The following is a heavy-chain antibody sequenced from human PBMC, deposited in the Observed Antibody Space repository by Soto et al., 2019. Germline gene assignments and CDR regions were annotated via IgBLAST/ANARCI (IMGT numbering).Heavy chain of an antibody. CDR2: ISSSGSTI. J-gene: IGHJ4*02. V-gene: IGHV3-48*03. CDR3: ARVTGTAVHFDY. CDR1: GFTFSSYE. Sequence: GGSLRLSCAASGFTFSSYEMNWVRQAPGKGLEWVSYISSSGSTIYYADSVKGRFTISRDNAKNSLYLQMNSLRAEDTAVYYCARVTGTAVHFDYWGQGTLVIVSS. D-gene: IGHD6-19*01.